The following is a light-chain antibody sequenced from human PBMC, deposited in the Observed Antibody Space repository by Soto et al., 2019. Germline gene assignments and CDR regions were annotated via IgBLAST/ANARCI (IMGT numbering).Light chain of an antibody. V-gene: IGKV1-39*01. CDR3: QQSYSTPFT. CDR2: GTS. Sequence: DIQMTQSPSSLSASVGDRVTITCRASQRISTYLIWYQHKPGKAPKLLIYGTSSLQSGVPSRFSGSGSGTDFTLTISSLQPEDFATYYCQQSYSTPFTLGPGTKVDIK. J-gene: IGKJ3*01. CDR1: QRISTY.